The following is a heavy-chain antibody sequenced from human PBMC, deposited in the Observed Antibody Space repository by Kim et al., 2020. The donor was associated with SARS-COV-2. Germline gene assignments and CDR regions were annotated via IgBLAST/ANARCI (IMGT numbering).Heavy chain of an antibody. D-gene: IGHD1-26*01. Sequence: GGKTDYAAPVKGRFTISRDDSKNTLYLQMNSLKTEDTAVYFCTTSVGVGYWGQGTLVTVSS. CDR3: TTSVGVGY. V-gene: IGHV3-15*01. J-gene: IGHJ4*02. CDR2: GGKT.